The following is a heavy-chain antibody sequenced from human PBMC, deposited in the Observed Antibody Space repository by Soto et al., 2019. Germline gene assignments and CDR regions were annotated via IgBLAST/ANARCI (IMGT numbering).Heavy chain of an antibody. J-gene: IGHJ4*02. CDR3: ARDARGGESSGWYRIDY. CDR1: GGSISSYY. D-gene: IGHD6-19*01. V-gene: IGHV4-59*01. Sequence: SETLSLTCTVSGGSISSYYWSWIRQPPGKGLEWIGYIYYSGSTNYNPSLKSRVTISVDTSKNQFSLKLSSVTAADTAVYYCARDARGGESSGWYRIDYWGQGTLVTVSS. CDR2: IYYSGST.